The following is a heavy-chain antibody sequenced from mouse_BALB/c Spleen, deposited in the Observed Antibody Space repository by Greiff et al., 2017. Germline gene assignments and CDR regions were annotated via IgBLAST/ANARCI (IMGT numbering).Heavy chain of an antibody. V-gene: IGHV5-17*02. J-gene: IGHJ2*01. CDR3: ARSDTFFDY. Sequence: EVKLVESGGGLVQPGGSRKLSCAASGFTFSSFGMHWVRQAPEKGLEWVAYISSGSSTIYYADTVKGRFTISRDNPKNTLFLQMTSLRSEDTAMYYCARSDTFFDYWGQGTTLTFSS. CDR2: ISSGSSTI. CDR1: GFTFSSFG.